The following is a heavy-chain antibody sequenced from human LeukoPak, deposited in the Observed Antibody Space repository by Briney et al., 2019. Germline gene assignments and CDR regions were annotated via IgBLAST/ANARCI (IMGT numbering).Heavy chain of an antibody. Sequence: KPSETLFLTCTVSGGSISSSTYYWAWIRQSPGKGLEWIGSITYSGSTYYNPSLESRVTISVDTSKNQFSLRLISVTAVDTAVYYCARQGVGATDCWGQGTLVTVSS. V-gene: IGHV4-39*01. CDR3: ARQGVGATDC. CDR2: ITYSGST. J-gene: IGHJ4*02. D-gene: IGHD1-26*01. CDR1: GGSISSSTYY.